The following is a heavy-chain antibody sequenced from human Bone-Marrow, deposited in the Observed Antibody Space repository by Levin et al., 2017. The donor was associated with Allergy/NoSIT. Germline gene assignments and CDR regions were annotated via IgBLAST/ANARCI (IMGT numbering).Heavy chain of an antibody. V-gene: IGHV3-53*01. Sequence: GASVKVSCAASGFVVSATYLHWVRQAPGKGLEWVSVIYSGGPIYYAASVRGRFTISRDHSMNTVYLQMNSLRVEDTAVYYCARARGGYDYGYFDYWGQGTLVTVSS. CDR2: IYSGGPI. CDR3: ARARGGYDYGYFDY. D-gene: IGHD3-16*01. CDR1: GFVVSATY. J-gene: IGHJ4*02.